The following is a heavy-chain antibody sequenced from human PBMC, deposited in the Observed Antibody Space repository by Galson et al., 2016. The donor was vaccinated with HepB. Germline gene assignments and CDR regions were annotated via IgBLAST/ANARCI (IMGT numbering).Heavy chain of an antibody. J-gene: IGHJ6*02. CDR2: ISYDGNNK. CDR3: AEEGDSGTSPHYSYGLDV. CDR1: GFTSSSYA. D-gene: IGHD3-10*01. Sequence: SLRLSCAASGFTSSSYAMHWVRQAPGKGLEWVALISYDGNNKYYADSLKGRFIISRDNSKNTLYLQMNSLRAEDTAVYYCAEEGDSGTSPHYSYGLDVWGQGTTVTVSS. V-gene: IGHV3-30*14.